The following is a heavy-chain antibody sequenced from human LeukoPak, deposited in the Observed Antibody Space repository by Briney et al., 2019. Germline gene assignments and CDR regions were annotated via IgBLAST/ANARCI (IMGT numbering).Heavy chain of an antibody. CDR3: ARDGRRWELLAGTYYFDY. CDR2: IYYSGST. V-gene: IGHV4-39*07. J-gene: IGHJ4*02. Sequence: SETLSLTCTVSGGSISSSSYYWGWIRQPPGKGLEWIGSIYYSGSTYYNPSLKSRVTISVDTSKNQFSLKLSPVTAADTAVYYCARDGRRWELLAGTYYFDYWGQGTLVTVSS. CDR1: GGSISSSSYY. D-gene: IGHD1-26*01.